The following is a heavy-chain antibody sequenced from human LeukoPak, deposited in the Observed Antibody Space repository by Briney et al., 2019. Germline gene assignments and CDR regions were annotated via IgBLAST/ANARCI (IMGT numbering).Heavy chain of an antibody. CDR1: GGSISSYY. CDR3: ARHKRRVTPCVTCAFDI. D-gene: IGHD4-23*01. J-gene: IGHJ3*02. CDR2: IYTSGST. V-gene: IGHV4-4*09. Sequence: SETLSLTCTVSGGSISSYYWSWIRQPPGKGLEWIGYIYTSGSTNYNPSLKSRVTISVDTSKNQFSLKLSSVTAAETAVYYCARHKRRVTPCVTCAFDIWGQGTMVTVSS.